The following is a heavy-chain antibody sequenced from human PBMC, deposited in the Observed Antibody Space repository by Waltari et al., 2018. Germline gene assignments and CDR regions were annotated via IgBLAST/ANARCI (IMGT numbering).Heavy chain of an antibody. D-gene: IGHD3-3*01. Sequence: QVQLVESGVGVVKYGRAWGASCVGSGVTLTHLGVNWVRQAPGKGLEWVAVIWYDGTNKNYGDSVKGRFSISRDNSKNTLYLEMNSLRAEDTAVYFCARGDGGSGLGASDIWGQGTMVTVSS. J-gene: IGHJ3*02. CDR3: ARGDGGSGLGASDI. V-gene: IGHV3-33*01. CDR1: GVTLTHLG. CDR2: IWYDGTNK.